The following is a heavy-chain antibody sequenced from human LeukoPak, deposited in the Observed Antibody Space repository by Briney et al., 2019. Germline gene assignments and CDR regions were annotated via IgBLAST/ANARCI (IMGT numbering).Heavy chain of an antibody. Sequence: GGSLRLSCAASGVTFSDYWMSWVRQAPGKGLEWVANIKEDGSEKHYVDSVKGRFTISRDNAKNSLYLQSLYLQMNSLRAEDTAVYYCARAHYSSFDYWGQGTLVTVSS. D-gene: IGHD3-22*01. V-gene: IGHV3-7*01. CDR3: ARAHYSSFDY. J-gene: IGHJ4*02. CDR1: GVTFSDYW. CDR2: IKEDGSEK.